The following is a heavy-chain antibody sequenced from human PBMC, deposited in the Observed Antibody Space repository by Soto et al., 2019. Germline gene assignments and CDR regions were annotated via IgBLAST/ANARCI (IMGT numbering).Heavy chain of an antibody. CDR3: ARDGSEEVDSSSWQDIYGMDV. J-gene: IGHJ6*02. D-gene: IGHD6-13*01. Sequence: GGSLRLSCAASGFTFSSYAMHWVRQAPGKGLEWVAVISYDGSNKYYADSVKGRFTISRDNSKNTLYLQMNSLRAEDTAVYYCARDGSEEVDSSSWQDIYGMDVWGQGTTVTVSS. CDR1: GFTFSSYA. V-gene: IGHV3-30-3*01. CDR2: ISYDGSNK.